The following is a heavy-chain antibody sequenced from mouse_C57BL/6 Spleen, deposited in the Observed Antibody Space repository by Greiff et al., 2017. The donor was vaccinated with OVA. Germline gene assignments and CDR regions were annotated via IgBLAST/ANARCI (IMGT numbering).Heavy chain of an antibody. V-gene: IGHV14-1*01. D-gene: IGHD2-5*01. CDR3: TTNYSNAEGFDY. CDR2: IDPEDGDT. J-gene: IGHJ2*01. CDR1: GFNIKAYY. Sequence: EVQLQQSGAELVRPGASVKLSCTASGFNIKAYYMHWVKQRPEQGLEWIGRIDPEDGDTEYAPKFQGKATMTADTSSNTAYLQLSSLTSEDTAVYYCTTNYSNAEGFDYWGQGTTLTVSS.